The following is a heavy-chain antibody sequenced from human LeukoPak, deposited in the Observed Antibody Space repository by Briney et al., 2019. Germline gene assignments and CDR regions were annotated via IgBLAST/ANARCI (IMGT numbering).Heavy chain of an antibody. Sequence: SETLSLTCTVSGGAITSYHWSWIRQPAGRGLEWIGRINASGSTKYNPSLKSRVTISVDTSKNQFSLKLSSVTAADTAVYYCARAVYCSSTSCYKRGYYYMDVWGKGTTVTVSS. J-gene: IGHJ6*03. CDR2: INASGST. D-gene: IGHD2-2*02. CDR1: GGAITSYH. V-gene: IGHV4-4*07. CDR3: ARAVYCSSTSCYKRGYYYMDV.